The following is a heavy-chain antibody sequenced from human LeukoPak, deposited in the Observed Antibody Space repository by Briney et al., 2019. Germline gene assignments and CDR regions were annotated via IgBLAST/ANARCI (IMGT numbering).Heavy chain of an antibody. V-gene: IGHV3-9*01. D-gene: IGHD3-22*01. CDR1: GFTFDDYA. Sequence: GGSLRLPCAASGFTFDDYAMHWVRQAPGKGLEWVSGISWNSGSIGYADSVKGRFTISRDNAKNSLYLQMNSLRAEDTALYYCAKAIDTDSSGYSFDYWGQGTLVTVSS. J-gene: IGHJ4*02. CDR2: ISWNSGSI. CDR3: AKAIDTDSSGYSFDY.